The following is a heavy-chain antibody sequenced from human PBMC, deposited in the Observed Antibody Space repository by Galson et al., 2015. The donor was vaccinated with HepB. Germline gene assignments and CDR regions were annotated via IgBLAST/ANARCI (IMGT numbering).Heavy chain of an antibody. J-gene: IGHJ5*02. CDR1: GGSISSGGYS. Sequence: TLSLTCAVSGGSISSGGYSWSWIRQPTGKGLEWIGYIYHSGSTYYNPSLKSRVTISVDRSKNQFTLKLSSVTAADTAVYYCARAHQVDTDAVGWFDPWGQGTLVTVSS. CDR2: IYHSGST. CDR3: ARAHQVDTDAVGWFDP. V-gene: IGHV4-30-2*01. D-gene: IGHD5-18*01.